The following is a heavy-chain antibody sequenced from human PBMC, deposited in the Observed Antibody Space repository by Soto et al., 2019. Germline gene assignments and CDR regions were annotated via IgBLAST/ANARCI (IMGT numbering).Heavy chain of an antibody. D-gene: IGHD3-3*01. CDR3: ARGTAFWGGYYTGMDYYYLDV. CDR2: INHSGST. Sequence: QVQLQQWGAGLLKPSATLSLTCAVYGGSFRGYYWSWIRQPPGKGLEWIGEINHSGSTNYNPSLKGRVTISVDTSKNQFSLKLSSVTAADTAVYYCARGTAFWGGYYTGMDYYYLDVWGKGTTVTVSS. CDR1: GGSFRGYY. J-gene: IGHJ6*03. V-gene: IGHV4-34*01.